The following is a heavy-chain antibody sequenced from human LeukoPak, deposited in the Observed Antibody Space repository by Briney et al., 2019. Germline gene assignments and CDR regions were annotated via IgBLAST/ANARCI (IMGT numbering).Heavy chain of an antibody. CDR2: TYYMSNWYN. CDR3: ARADMIRARQFDAFDM. CDR1: GDS. Sequence: SQTLSLTCAISGDSRQSPSRGLEWLGRTYYMSNWYNDYAVSVKSRLIINPDTSKNQFSLHLNFVTPEDTAVYYCARADMIRARQFDAFDMWGQGTMVTVSS. D-gene: IGHD3-10*01. V-gene: IGHV6-1*01. J-gene: IGHJ3*02.